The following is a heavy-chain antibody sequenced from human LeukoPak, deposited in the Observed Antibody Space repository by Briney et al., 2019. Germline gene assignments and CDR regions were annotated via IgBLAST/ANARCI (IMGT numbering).Heavy chain of an antibody. Sequence: PSETLSLTCTVSGGSINSSYYWGWIRQPPGKGLEWIGTIYYSGSTYYNPSLKSRVTISIDTSKSQFSLKLSSVTAADTAVYYCARYRYYDSSGYHLWGQGTLVTVSS. D-gene: IGHD3-22*01. V-gene: IGHV4-39*01. CDR1: GGSINSSYY. CDR3: ARYRYYDSSGYHL. J-gene: IGHJ5*02. CDR2: IYYSGST.